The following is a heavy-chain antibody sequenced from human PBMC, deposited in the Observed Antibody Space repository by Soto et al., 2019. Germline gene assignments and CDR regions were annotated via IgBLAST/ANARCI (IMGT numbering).Heavy chain of an antibody. Sequence: GGSLRLSCTASGFTFGDYAMSWVRQAPGKGLEWVGFIRSKAYGGNTEYAASVKGRFTISRDDSKSIAYLQMNSLKTEDTAVYYCTKRQAYSSGWYVLAYWGQGTLVTVSS. CDR2: IRSKAYGGNT. J-gene: IGHJ4*02. CDR3: TKRQAYSSGWYVLAY. D-gene: IGHD6-19*01. V-gene: IGHV3-49*04. CDR1: GFTFGDYA.